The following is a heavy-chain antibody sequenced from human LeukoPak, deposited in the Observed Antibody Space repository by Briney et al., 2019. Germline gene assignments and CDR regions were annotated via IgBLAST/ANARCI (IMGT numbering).Heavy chain of an antibody. V-gene: IGHV4-59*01. D-gene: IGHD3-10*01. CDR1: GTSIKTYY. CDR3: ARGGRSRGSMSFYYMDV. Sequence: SETLSFTCNVSGTSIKTYYWSWIRQPPGKGLEWIGYIFDRGTTNYNPSLESRVTISAEASKNQVSLKVKSVTAADTAVYYCARGGRSRGSMSFYYMDVWGKGATVTVSS. J-gene: IGHJ6*03. CDR2: IFDRGTT.